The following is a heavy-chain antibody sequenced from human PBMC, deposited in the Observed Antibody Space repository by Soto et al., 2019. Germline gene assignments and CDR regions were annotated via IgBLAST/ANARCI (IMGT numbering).Heavy chain of an antibody. V-gene: IGHV4-39*01. J-gene: IGHJ4*02. CDR2: IYCSGST. D-gene: IGHD2-21*02. Sequence: SETLSLTCTVSGGSINSRSYYWGWIRQSPGKGLEWIGSIYCSGSTYYNPSFKSRVAMSVDTSKNQFSLKLRSVSAADTAVYYCARQRTSVVTQAYFDDWGQGSLVTVSS. CDR1: GGSINSRSYY. CDR3: ARQRTSVVTQAYFDD.